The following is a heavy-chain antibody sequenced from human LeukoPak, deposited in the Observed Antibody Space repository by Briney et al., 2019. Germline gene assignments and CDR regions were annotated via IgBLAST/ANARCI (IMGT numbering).Heavy chain of an antibody. CDR2: INGGGSPI. Sequence: PGGSLRLSCAASGFTFSSYSMNWVRQAPGKGLEWVSYINGGGSPIYYADSVRGRFTISRDNAKNSLYLQMNSLRAEDTAVYYCARDKEQQLVPPAEYFQHWGQGTLVTVSS. D-gene: IGHD6-13*01. CDR1: GFTFSSYS. J-gene: IGHJ1*01. CDR3: ARDKEQQLVPPAEYFQH. V-gene: IGHV3-48*01.